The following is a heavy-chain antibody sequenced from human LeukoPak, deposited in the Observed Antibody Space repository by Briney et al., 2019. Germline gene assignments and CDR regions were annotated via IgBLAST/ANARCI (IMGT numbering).Heavy chain of an antibody. Sequence: SETLSLTCTVSGGSISSSSTYWGWIRQPPGKGGDWIGSIYYSGSTYYSPSLKSRITISVDTSKNQFSLKLSSVTAADTAVYYCASQYDSSGYYYFDYWGQGTLVTVSS. J-gene: IGHJ4*02. V-gene: IGHV4-39*01. CDR2: IYYSGST. D-gene: IGHD3-22*01. CDR3: ASQYDSSGYYYFDY. CDR1: GGSISSSSTY.